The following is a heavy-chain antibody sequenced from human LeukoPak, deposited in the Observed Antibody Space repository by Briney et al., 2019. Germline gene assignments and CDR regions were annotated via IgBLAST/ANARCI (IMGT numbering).Heavy chain of an antibody. CDR3: ARRLGYCSDGSCYSLNY. CDR1: GGTSSSYA. Sequence: ASVKVSCEASGGTSSSYAINWVRQASGQGLEWMGWMNPNSGNTGYAQKFQGRVAMTRNTSISTAYMELSSLRSDDTAVYYCARRLGYCSDGSCYSLNYWGQGTLVTVSS. D-gene: IGHD2-15*01. J-gene: IGHJ4*02. V-gene: IGHV1-8*02. CDR2: MNPNSGNT.